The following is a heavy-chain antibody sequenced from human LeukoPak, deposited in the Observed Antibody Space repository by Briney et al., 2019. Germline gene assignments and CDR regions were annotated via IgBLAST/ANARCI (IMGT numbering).Heavy chain of an antibody. CDR2: IKQDGSEK. V-gene: IGHV3-7*01. CDR1: GFTFSSYW. CDR3: ATKGDSYGYYFDY. D-gene: IGHD5-18*01. Sequence: GGSLRLSCAASGFTFSSYWMSWVRQAPGKGLEWVANIKQDGSEKYYVDSVKGRFTISRDNAKNPLYLQMNSLRAEDTAVYYCATKGDSYGYYFDYWGQGTLVTVSS. J-gene: IGHJ4*02.